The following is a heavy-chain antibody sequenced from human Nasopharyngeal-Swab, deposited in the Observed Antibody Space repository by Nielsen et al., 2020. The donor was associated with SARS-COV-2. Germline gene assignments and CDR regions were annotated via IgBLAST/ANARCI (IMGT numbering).Heavy chain of an antibody. J-gene: IGHJ3*02. CDR2: MNPNSGNT. D-gene: IGHD4-23*01. CDR3: ARVGDGGKAFDI. V-gene: IGHV1-8*01. Sequence: ASVTVSYKASGYTFTSYAINWVRHATGQGLEWMGWMNPNSGNTGYAQKFQGRVTMTRNTSISTAYMELSSLRSEDTAVYYCARVGDGGKAFDIWGQGTMVTVSS. CDR1: GYTFTSYA.